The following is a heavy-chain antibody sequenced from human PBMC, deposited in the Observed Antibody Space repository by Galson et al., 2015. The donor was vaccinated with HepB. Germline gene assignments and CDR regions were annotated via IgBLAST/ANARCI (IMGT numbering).Heavy chain of an antibody. CDR3: ARDRVGGFGQPYYYFGMDV. CDR1: GGSFSGYY. V-gene: IGHV4-34*12. D-gene: IGHD3-10*01. J-gene: IGHJ6*02. CDR2: TFHSGTT. Sequence: SEPLSLTCAVYGGSFSGYYWSWIRQSPGKGLEWIGETFHSGTTNYNPSLKSRVTVSIDTSKNQFSLRLTSVTAADTAVYYCARDRVGGFGQPYYYFGMDVWAQGTTVTVSS.